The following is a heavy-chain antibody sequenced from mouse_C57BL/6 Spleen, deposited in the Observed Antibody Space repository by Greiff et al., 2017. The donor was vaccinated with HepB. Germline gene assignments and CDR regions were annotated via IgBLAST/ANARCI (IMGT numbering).Heavy chain of an antibody. J-gene: IGHJ2*01. D-gene: IGHD2-3*01. V-gene: IGHV1-72*01. CDR2: IDPNSGGT. Sequence: QVQLQQPGAELVKPGASVKLSCKASGYTFTSYWMHWVKQRPGRGLEWIGRIDPNSGGTKYNEKFKSKATLTVDKPASTAYMQLSRLTSEDSAVYYCAREVYDGYLYYFDYWGQGTTLTVSS. CDR1: GYTFTSYW. CDR3: AREVYDGYLYYFDY.